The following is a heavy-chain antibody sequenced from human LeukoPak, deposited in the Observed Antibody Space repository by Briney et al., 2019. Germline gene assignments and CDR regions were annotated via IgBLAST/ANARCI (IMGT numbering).Heavy chain of an antibody. CDR2: IYYSGST. CDR1: GGSISSSSYY. V-gene: IGHV4-39*07. J-gene: IGHJ6*03. Sequence: SETLSLTCTVSGGSISSSSYYWGWIRQPPGKGLEWIGTIYYSGSTYYNPSLKSRVTMSVDTSKNQFSLKLSSVTAADTAVYYCALSYYYYMDVWGKGTTVTISS. CDR3: ALSYYYYMDV.